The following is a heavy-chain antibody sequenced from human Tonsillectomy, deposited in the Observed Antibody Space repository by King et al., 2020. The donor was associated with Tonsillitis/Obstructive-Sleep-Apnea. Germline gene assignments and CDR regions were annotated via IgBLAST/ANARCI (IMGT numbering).Heavy chain of an antibody. J-gene: IGHJ3*01. CDR3: AREVVVFGGAFDL. V-gene: IGHV3-66*01. CDR2: IYSGGST. D-gene: IGHD3-10*01. CDR1: GFTVSSNY. Sequence: DVQLVESGGGLVQPGGSLRLSCAASGFTVSSNYMSWVRQAPGKGLEWVSVIYSGGSTYYADSVKGRFTISRDNSKNTLYLQMNSLRAEDTAVYYCAREVVVFGGAFDLGGQGTMVTVSS.